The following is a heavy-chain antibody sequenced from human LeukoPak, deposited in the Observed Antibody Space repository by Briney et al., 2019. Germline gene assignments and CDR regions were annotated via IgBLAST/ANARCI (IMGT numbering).Heavy chain of an antibody. J-gene: IGHJ4*02. CDR1: GFTFSSYG. Sequence: ARSLRLSCAASGFTFSSYGMHWVRQAPGKGLEWVAVISYDGSNKYYADSVKGRFTISRDNSKNTLYLQMNSLRAEDTAVYYCAKDLMVRGVTGDYWGQGSLVTVSS. CDR2: ISYDGSNK. V-gene: IGHV3-30*18. D-gene: IGHD3-10*01. CDR3: AKDLMVRGVTGDY.